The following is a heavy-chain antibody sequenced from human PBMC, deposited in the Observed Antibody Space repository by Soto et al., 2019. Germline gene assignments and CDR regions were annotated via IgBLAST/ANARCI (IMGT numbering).Heavy chain of an antibody. J-gene: IGHJ4*02. CDR1: GFTSSSSA. D-gene: IGHD1-1*01. Sequence: GGPLRLSCEVSGFTSSSSAMSWVRQAPGRGLEWVSAISGGGSSTYYADSVKGRFTISSDNSKNTLYLQMHSLRAEDTAIYYCAKVPRGTMTYFDFWGQGTLVTVSS. CDR3: AKVPRGTMTYFDF. CDR2: ISGGGSST. V-gene: IGHV3-23*01.